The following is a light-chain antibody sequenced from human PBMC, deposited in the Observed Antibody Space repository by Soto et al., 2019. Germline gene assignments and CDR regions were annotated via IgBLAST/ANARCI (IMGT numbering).Light chain of an antibody. CDR2: GNS. CDR1: SSNIGAGYD. V-gene: IGLV1-40*01. CDR3: QSYDSSLSVV. J-gene: IGLJ2*01. Sequence: QSVLTQPPSVSGTPGQRVTISCTGSSSNIGAGYDEHWYQQLPGTAPKLLIYGNSNRPSGVPDRFSGSKSGTSASLAITVLQAEDEADYYCQSYDSSLSVVFGGGTKLTVL.